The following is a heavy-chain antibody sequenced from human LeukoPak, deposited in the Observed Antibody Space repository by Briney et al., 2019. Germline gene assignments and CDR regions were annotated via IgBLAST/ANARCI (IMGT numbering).Heavy chain of an antibody. CDR3: AREYYPPSFDY. V-gene: IGHV3-23*01. Sequence: QSGRSLRLSCAASGFTFSSYAMHWVRQAPGKGLEWVSAISGSGGSTYYADSVKGRFTISRDNSKNTLYLQMNSLRAEDTAVYYCAREYYPPSFDYWGQGTLVTVSS. D-gene: IGHD3-10*01. CDR1: GFTFSSYA. J-gene: IGHJ4*02. CDR2: ISGSGGST.